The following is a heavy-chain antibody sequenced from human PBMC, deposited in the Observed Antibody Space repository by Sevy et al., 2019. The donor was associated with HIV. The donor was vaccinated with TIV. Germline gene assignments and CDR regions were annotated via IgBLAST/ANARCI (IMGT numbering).Heavy chain of an antibody. J-gene: IGHJ4*02. CDR2: ISPVRSDA. CDR1: GDTLTNHW. Sequence: GESLKISCRDYGDTLTNHWIGWVRQLPGKGLEYMGVISPVRSDAIYSPSFQGQVTISVDRSITTAYLQWSSLKASDTAVYYCARQDQWGVRWGQGTRVTVSS. D-gene: IGHD3-10*01. CDR3: ARQDQWGVR. V-gene: IGHV5-51*01.